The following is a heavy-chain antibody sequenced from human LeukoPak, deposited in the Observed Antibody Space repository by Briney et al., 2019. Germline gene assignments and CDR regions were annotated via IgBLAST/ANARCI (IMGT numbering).Heavy chain of an antibody. CDR3: ARDYGDHHFDY. Sequence: GGSLRLSCAASRFTFSTFAMSWVRQAPGKGLEWVSAISGSGDRTYYADSVRGRFTFSRDNSKNTLYLQMNSLRAEDTAVYYCARDYGDHHFDYWGQGTLVTVSS. CDR1: RFTFSTFA. V-gene: IGHV3-23*01. D-gene: IGHD4-17*01. CDR2: ISGSGDRT. J-gene: IGHJ4*02.